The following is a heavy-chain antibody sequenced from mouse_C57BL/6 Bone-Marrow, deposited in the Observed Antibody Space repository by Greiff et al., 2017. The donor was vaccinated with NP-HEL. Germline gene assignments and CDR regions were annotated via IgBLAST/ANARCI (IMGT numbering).Heavy chain of an antibody. Sequence: VQLQQSGPVLVKPGASVPMSCKASGYTFTDYYMNWVKQSHGKSLEWIGVINPYNGGTSYNQKFKGKATLTVDKSSSTAYMELNSLTSGDSAVYYCARGYDYYFDYWGQGTTLTVSS. V-gene: IGHV1-19*01. J-gene: IGHJ2*01. CDR1: GYTFTDYY. CDR2: INPYNGGT. CDR3: ARGYDYYFDY. D-gene: IGHD2-4*01.